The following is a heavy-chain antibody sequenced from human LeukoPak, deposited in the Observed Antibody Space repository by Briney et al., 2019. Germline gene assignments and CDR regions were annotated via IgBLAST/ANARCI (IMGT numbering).Heavy chain of an antibody. Sequence: GGSLRLSCVASGFTFSGNAMTWVRQAPGKGLEWVSGISGSGGSTYYADSVKGRFTISRDNSKNTLYLQMNSLRAEDTAVYYCAKGYDFWSGGIDYWGQGTLVTVSS. J-gene: IGHJ4*02. CDR2: ISGSGGST. V-gene: IGHV3-23*01. D-gene: IGHD3-3*01. CDR3: AKGYDFWSGGIDY. CDR1: GFTFSGNA.